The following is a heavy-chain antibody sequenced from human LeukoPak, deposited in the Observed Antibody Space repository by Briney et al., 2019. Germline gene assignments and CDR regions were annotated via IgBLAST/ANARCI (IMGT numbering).Heavy chain of an antibody. D-gene: IGHD1-26*01. J-gene: IGHJ4*02. CDR2: LYTSGTT. CDR1: GASISGSSYY. CDR3: AQGAVYSGGYYQLYY. Sequence: PSETLSLTCTVSGASISGSSYYWVWLRQPPGKGLEWIGCLYTSGTTHYNPSLKSRVTISVDTSKNHLSLRLDSVTAADTAVYYCAQGAVYSGGYYQLYYWGQGTLVTVSS. V-gene: IGHV4-39*07.